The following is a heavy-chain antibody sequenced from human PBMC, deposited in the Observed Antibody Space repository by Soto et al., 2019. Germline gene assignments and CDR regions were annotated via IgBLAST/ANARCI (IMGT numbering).Heavy chain of an antibody. Sequence: ESGGGVVQPGGSLRLSCAASGFTFSNYGMHWVRQAPGKGLEWVAVISYDGSNKYYADSVKGRFTISRDNSKNTLYLQMNSLTTEDTAVYYCAREWVWFGAHPIDYWGQGTLVTVSS. D-gene: IGHD3-10*01. J-gene: IGHJ4*02. V-gene: IGHV3-30*03. CDR1: GFTFSNYG. CDR2: ISYDGSNK. CDR3: AREWVWFGAHPIDY.